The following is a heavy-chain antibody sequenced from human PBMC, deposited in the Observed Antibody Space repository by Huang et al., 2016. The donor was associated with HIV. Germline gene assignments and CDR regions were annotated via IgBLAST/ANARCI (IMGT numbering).Heavy chain of an antibody. CDR3: ARGRGGTHSYFFYSMDV. Sequence: QVQLQESGPGLVQPSQTLSLICTVSGDSISSGAFYWTWIRQSAGGGLQGIGHGYTSGSVLYNGSLRRRVTIALDTSKNQLSLNLRSVTAADTAPYFCARGRGGTHSYFFYSMDVWGAGTAVIVSS. CDR1: GDSISSGAFY. V-gene: IGHV4-61*09. J-gene: IGHJ6*03. CDR2: GYTSGSV. D-gene: IGHD1-26*01.